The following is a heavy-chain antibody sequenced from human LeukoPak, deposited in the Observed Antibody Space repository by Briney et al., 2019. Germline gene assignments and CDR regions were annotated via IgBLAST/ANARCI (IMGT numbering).Heavy chain of an antibody. CDR3: AKDRAGSYYDAFNI. D-gene: IGHD1-26*01. CDR1: GFTFDDYA. J-gene: IGHJ3*02. CDR2: LTWNSGSI. Sequence: PGRSLRLSCAACGFTFDDYAMHWGRQAPGKGLEWVSGLTWNSGSINYADSVKGRFTISRDNAKNSVYLQLNSLRVEDTALYYCAKDRAGSYYDAFNIWGQGTMVTVSS. V-gene: IGHV3-9*01.